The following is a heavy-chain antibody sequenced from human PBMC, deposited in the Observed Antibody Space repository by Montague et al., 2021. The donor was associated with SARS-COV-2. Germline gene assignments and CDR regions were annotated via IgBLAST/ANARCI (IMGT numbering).Heavy chain of an antibody. CDR3: ARAHSGSYSVGGDAFDL. V-gene: IGHV3-21*01. CDR1: GFTFNNYG. J-gene: IGHJ3*01. CDR2: ISTSSLYI. Sequence: SLRLSCAASGFTFNNYGMNWVRQAPGKGLEWVSSISTSSLYIYYTDSVKGRFTVARANAKNSVFLEMNSLRVEDTAVYYCARAHSGSYSVGGDAFDLWGRGTLVTVSS. D-gene: IGHD5/OR15-5a*01.